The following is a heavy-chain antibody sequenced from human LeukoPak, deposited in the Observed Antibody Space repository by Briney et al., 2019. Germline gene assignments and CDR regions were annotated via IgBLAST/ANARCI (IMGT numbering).Heavy chain of an antibody. D-gene: IGHD6-19*01. Sequence: SETLSLTCAVYGVSFSGYYWSWIRQPPGKGLEWIGEINHSGSTNYNPSLKSRVTISVDTSKNQFSLKLSSVTAADTAVYYCARGRVGGIYSSGWYRYWFDPWGQGTLVTVSS. V-gene: IGHV4-34*01. CDR1: GVSFSGYY. CDR2: INHSGST. J-gene: IGHJ5*02. CDR3: ARGRVGGIYSSGWYRYWFDP.